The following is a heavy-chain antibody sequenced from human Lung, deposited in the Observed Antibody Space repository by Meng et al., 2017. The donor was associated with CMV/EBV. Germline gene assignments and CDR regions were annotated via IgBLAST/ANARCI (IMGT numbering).Heavy chain of an antibody. Sequence: ASXXVSXKASGYTFTSYHIKRVRQATGLGLEWMRWMNPNSGNTGYVQKFQGRVTITRNTSISTAYMELSSLRSEDTAVYYCATAPSYYLQSGGYFLNWGHGTXVTVSS. CDR1: GYTFTSYH. V-gene: IGHV1-8*01. D-gene: IGHD3-22*01. CDR2: MNPNSGNT. J-gene: IGHJ4*01. CDR3: ATAPSYYLQSGGYFLN.